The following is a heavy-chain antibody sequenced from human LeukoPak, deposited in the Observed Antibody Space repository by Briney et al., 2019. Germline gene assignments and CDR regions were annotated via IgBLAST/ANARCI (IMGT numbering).Heavy chain of an antibody. Sequence: GGSMRPSCAASGFTLSRNSMNCVRQTPGRGLEWVSSISGIRYNIYYADSVKGRFTISRDDAKNSLYLQMNTLRAEDTGVYYCARDMVEATTRGIDYWGQGTLVTVSS. CDR3: ARDMVEATTRGIDY. CDR1: GFTLSRNS. D-gene: IGHD5-12*01. J-gene: IGHJ4*02. V-gene: IGHV3-21*06. CDR2: ISGIRYNI.